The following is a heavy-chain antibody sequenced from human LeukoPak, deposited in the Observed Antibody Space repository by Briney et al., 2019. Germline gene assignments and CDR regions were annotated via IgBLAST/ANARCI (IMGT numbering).Heavy chain of an antibody. J-gene: IGHJ4*02. D-gene: IGHD1-14*01. Sequence: PGGSLRLSCAASGFTFSSYSMNWVRQAPGKGLEWVAVISYDGSNKYYADSVKGRFTISRDNSKNTLYLQMSSLRAEDTAVYYCAREVWGPEYWGQGTLVTVSS. CDR2: ISYDGSNK. V-gene: IGHV3-30*03. CDR1: GFTFSSYS. CDR3: AREVWGPEY.